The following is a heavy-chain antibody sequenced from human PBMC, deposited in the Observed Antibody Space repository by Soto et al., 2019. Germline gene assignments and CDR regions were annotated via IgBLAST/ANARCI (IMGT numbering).Heavy chain of an antibody. CDR2: IFSNDDK. J-gene: IGHJ6*02. CDR3: ARLNVMLIESYFYAVDV. CDR1: GFSLSNVRMG. V-gene: IGHV2-26*01. D-gene: IGHD3-10*01. Sequence: QVTLKESGPVLVKPTETLTLTCTVSGFSLSNVRMGVSWISQPPGKALEWLAHIFSNDDKSYNTSLKSRLTISKDTSRSQVVLTMNNMDPVDTATYFCARLNVMLIESYFYAVDVWGQGTTVTVSS.